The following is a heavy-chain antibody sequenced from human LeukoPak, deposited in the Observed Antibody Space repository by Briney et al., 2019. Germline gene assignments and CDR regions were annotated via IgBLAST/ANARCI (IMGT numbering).Heavy chain of an antibody. V-gene: IGHV4-39*07. CDR1: GGSISSSSYY. CDR2: IYYSGST. J-gene: IGHJ2*01. D-gene: IGHD6-19*01. Sequence: SETLSLTCTVSGGSISSSSYYWGWIRQPPGKGLEWIGSIYYSGSTYYNPSLKSRVTISVDTSKNQFSLKLSSVTAADTAVYYCARDNSSSGWYRYFDLWGRGTLVTVSS. CDR3: ARDNSSSGWYRYFDL.